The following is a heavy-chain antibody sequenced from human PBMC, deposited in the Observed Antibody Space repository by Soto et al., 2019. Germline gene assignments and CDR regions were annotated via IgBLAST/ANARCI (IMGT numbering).Heavy chain of an antibody. CDR1: GFTVSSNY. Sequence: GGSLRLSCAASGFTVSSNYMSWVRQAPGKGLEWVSGIYSGGSTYYADSVKGRFTISRHNSKNTLYLQMNSLRAEDTAVYYCASVAAADALDIWGQGAMGTVSS. CDR3: ASVAAADALDI. V-gene: IGHV3-53*04. J-gene: IGHJ3*02. CDR2: IYSGGST. D-gene: IGHD5-12*01.